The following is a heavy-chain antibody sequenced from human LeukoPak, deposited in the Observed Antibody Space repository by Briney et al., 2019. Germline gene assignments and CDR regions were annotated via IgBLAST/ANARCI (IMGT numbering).Heavy chain of an antibody. CDR3: ARGIGYSYGLDI. J-gene: IGHJ3*02. CDR2: INHSGST. Sequence: PSETLSLTCAVYGGSFSGYYWSWIRQPPGKGLEWIGEINHSGSTNYNPSLKSRVTISVDTSKNQFSLKLSSVTAADTAVYYCARGIGYSYGLDIWGQGTMVTVSS. CDR1: GGSFSGYY. V-gene: IGHV4-34*01. D-gene: IGHD5-18*01.